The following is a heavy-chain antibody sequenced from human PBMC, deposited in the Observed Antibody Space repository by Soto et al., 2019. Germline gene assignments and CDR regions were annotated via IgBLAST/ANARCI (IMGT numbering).Heavy chain of an antibody. D-gene: IGHD3-10*01. Sequence: GGSLRLSCAASGFTFSSYSMNWVRQAPGKGLEWVSSISSSSSYIYYADSVKGRFTISRDNDKNSLYLHMNSLRAEDTAVYYCARDYYGSGSYNYFDYWGQGTLVTVSS. CDR1: GFTFSSYS. CDR2: ISSSSSYI. V-gene: IGHV3-21*01. CDR3: ARDYYGSGSYNYFDY. J-gene: IGHJ4*02.